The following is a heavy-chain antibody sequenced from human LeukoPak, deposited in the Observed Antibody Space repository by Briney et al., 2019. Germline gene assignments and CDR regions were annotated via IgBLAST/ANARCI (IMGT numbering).Heavy chain of an antibody. CDR3: ARDRDDSSGYYYGRVLEY. J-gene: IGHJ4*02. CDR2: IIPMYGTT. D-gene: IGHD3-22*01. CDR1: GGTFSRYA. V-gene: IGHV1-69*13. Sequence: SVKVSCKASGGTFSRYAISWVRQAAGQGLEWMGGIIPMYGTTNYAQKFQGRVTITADESTSTAYMELSSLRSEDTALYYCARDRDDSSGYYYGRVLEYWGQGTLVTVSS.